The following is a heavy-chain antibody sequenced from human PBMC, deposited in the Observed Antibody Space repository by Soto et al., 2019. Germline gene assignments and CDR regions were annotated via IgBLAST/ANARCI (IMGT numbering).Heavy chain of an antibody. Sequence: PGGSLRLSCAASGFLFNNYYMSWVRQAPGKGLEWVANIEQDGSENYYVDSVKGRFTISRDNAKNSLYLQMNSLRAEDTAVYYCVRVPHPNIDYWGQGTLVTVSS. CDR1: GFLFNNYY. J-gene: IGHJ4*02. V-gene: IGHV3-7*03. CDR3: VRVPHPNIDY. CDR2: IEQDGSEN.